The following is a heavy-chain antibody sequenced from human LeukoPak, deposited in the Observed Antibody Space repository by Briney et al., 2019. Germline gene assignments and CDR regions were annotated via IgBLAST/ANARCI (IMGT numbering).Heavy chain of an antibody. CDR2: ISSSGSTI. CDR3: ARAYYYDSSGSQFDY. D-gene: IGHD3-22*01. V-gene: IGHV3-48*03. J-gene: IGHJ4*02. Sequence: GGSLRLSCAASGFTFSSYEMNWVRQAPGKGLDWVSYISSSGSTIYYADSVKGRFTISRDNAKNSLYLQMNSLRAEDTAVYYCARAYYYDSSGSQFDYWGQGTLVTVSS. CDR1: GFTFSSYE.